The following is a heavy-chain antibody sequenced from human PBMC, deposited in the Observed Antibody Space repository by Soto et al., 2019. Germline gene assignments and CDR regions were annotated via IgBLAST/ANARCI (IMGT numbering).Heavy chain of an antibody. J-gene: IGHJ4*02. CDR3: ARATGDSGWGWVDD. CDR1: AFTVSHYY. D-gene: IGHD6-19*01. V-gene: IGHV3-53*01. Sequence: DVPLVESGGDLIQPGGSLRLSCAASAFTVSHYYMTWVRQPPGKGLEWVSVIYSDGTTYYADSVKGRITISRDNSKNTLYLQMNSTRGEDAAMHYCARATGDSGWGWVDDWGRGTLVTVSS. CDR2: IYSDGTT.